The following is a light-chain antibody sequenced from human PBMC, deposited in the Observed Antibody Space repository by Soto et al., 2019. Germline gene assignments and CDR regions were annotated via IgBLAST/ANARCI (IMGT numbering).Light chain of an antibody. V-gene: IGKV2D-29*02. J-gene: IGKJ5*01. CDR2: EVS. CDR3: MQSTQLPPT. CDR1: QSLLHITGETF. Sequence: DVVRTQTPLSLSVAPGQPASTSCKSSQSLLHITGETFLFWYLQKPGQSPQLLIYEVSTRVSGVPDRFSGSGSGTDFTLEISRVETDDVGIYYCMQSTQLPPTFGQGTRREIK.